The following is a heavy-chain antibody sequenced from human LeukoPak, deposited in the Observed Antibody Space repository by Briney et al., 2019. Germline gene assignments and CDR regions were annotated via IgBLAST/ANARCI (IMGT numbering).Heavy chain of an antibody. CDR1: GYTFTSYY. J-gene: IGHJ6*03. CDR3: AKSRGLYGGKGHYYYYYMDV. CDR2: INPSGGST. V-gene: IGHV1-46*01. D-gene: IGHD4/OR15-4a*01. Sequence: GASVKVSCKASGYTFTSYYMHWVRQAPGQGLEWMGIINPSGGSTSYAQKFQGRVTMTRDTSTSTVYMELSSLRSEDTAVYYCAKSRGLYGGKGHYYYYYMDVWGKGTTVTVSS.